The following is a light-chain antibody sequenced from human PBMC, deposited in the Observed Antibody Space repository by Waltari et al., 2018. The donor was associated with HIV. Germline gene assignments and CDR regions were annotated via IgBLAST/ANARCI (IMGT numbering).Light chain of an antibody. CDR3: AVWDDSLRGGV. CDR1: NSNIGSNS. J-gene: IGLJ3*02. V-gene: IGLV1-47*01. Sequence: QSVVTQPPSASGTPGQRVVISCSGSNSNIGSNSVNWYQQVPGAAPKILIYRDAQRCAGVPDRFSGSKSANSAALAISELRSEDEADYYWAVWDDSLRGGVFGGGTKLTVL. CDR2: RDA.